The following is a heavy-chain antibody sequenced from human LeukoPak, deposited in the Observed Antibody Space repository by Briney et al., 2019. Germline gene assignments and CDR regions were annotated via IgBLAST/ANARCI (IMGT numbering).Heavy chain of an antibody. V-gene: IGHV1-24*01. J-gene: IGHJ4*02. Sequence: GASVKVPCKVSGYTLTELSMHWVRQAPGKGLEWMGGFDPEDGETIYAQKFQGRVTMTEDTSTDTAYMELSSLRSEGTAVYYCATDRVAANLFDYWGQGTLVTVSS. D-gene: IGHD6-13*01. CDR3: ATDRVAANLFDY. CDR2: FDPEDGET. CDR1: GYTLTELS.